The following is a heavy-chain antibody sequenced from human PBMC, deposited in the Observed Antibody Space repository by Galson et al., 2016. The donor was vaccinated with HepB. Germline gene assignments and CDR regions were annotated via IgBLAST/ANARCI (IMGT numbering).Heavy chain of an antibody. CDR3: LSTTRSSSWDY. CDR1: GFTFSRSG. CDR2: ISSSISTI. V-gene: IGHV3-48*01. J-gene: IGHJ4*02. Sequence: SLRLSCAGFGFTFSRSGLNWVRQAPGKGLQWISYISSSISTIYYADSVKGRFTISRDNAKNSVYLQMNSLRAEDTAVYYCLSTTRSSSWDYWGQGTLVTVSS. D-gene: IGHD6-6*01.